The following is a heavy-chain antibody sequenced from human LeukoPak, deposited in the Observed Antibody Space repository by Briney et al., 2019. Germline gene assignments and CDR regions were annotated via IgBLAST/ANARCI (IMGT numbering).Heavy chain of an antibody. CDR2: ISAYNGNT. J-gene: IGHJ4*02. CDR3: ARDTMVRGVINLDY. D-gene: IGHD3-10*01. CDR1: GYTFTSYG. Sequence: ASVKVSCKASGYTFTSYGISWVRQAPGQGLEWMGWISAYNGNTNYAQKLQGRVTMTTDTSTSTAFMELRSLRSDDTAVYYCARDTMVRGVINLDYWGQGTLVTVSS. V-gene: IGHV1-18*01.